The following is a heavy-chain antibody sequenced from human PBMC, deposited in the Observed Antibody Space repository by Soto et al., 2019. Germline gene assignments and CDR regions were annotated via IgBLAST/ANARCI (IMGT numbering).Heavy chain of an antibody. J-gene: IGHJ6*03. CDR3: ARVYRGGIVVVPAAMYYYYMDV. CDR2: IYYSGST. Sequence: SETLSLTCTVSGGSISSSSYYWGWIRQPPGKGLEWIGSIYYSGSTYYNPSLKSRVTISVDTSKNQFSLKLSSVTAADTAVYYCARVYRGGIVVVPAAMYYYYMDVWGKGTTVTVSS. D-gene: IGHD2-2*01. CDR1: GGSISSSSYY. V-gene: IGHV4-39*07.